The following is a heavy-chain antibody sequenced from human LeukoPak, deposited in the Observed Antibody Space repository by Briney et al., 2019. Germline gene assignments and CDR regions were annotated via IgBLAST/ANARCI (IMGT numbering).Heavy chain of an antibody. Sequence: GGSLRLPCAASGFTFSSHLISWVRQAPGKGLEWVANMRQDGSEKFYADSVKGRFTISRDNAKNSLYLQMNSLRVEDTAVYYCAREGEAFDYWGQGTLVTVSS. CDR2: MRQDGSEK. V-gene: IGHV3-7*01. CDR1: GFTFSSHL. D-gene: IGHD3-16*01. J-gene: IGHJ4*02. CDR3: AREGEAFDY.